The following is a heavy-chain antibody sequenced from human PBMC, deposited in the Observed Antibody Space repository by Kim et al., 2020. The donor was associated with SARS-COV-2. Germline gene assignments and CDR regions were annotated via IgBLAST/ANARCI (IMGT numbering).Heavy chain of an antibody. CDR1: AFTFKTYA. J-gene: IGHJ4*02. Sequence: GGSLRLSCVASAFTFKTYAMSWVRQAPGKGLEWVSSIYSDSSGTFYADSAKGRFTISRDNSKSTLYLQMNSLTADDTALYYCARAGGDGHFYVGYFDYWGRRPLVTVSS. CDR2: IYSDSSGT. CDR3: ARAGGDGHFYVGYFDY. D-gene: IGHD3-10*02. V-gene: IGHV3-23*03.